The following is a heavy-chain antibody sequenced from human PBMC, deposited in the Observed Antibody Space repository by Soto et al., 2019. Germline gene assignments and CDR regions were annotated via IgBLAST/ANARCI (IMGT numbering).Heavy chain of an antibody. D-gene: IGHD3-10*01. CDR2: INDSGNI. CDR1: GASFGGYE. Sequence: SETLCLTCAVYGASFGGYEGTWIRQTPGKGLEWIGEINDSGNINYNPSLKSRVTISLDTPKKQISLKLSSVTAADSAVYYCARGLIVWFGELSRRGGHYYYMDVWGKGTTVTVSS. CDR3: ARGLIVWFGELSRRGGHYYYMDV. V-gene: IGHV4-34*01. J-gene: IGHJ6*03.